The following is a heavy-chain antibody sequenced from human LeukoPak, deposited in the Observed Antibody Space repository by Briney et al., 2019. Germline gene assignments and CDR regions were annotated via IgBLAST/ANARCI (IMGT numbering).Heavy chain of an antibody. CDR1: GYTFTGHY. Sequence: RASAKVSCKASGYTFTGHYLHWVRQVPGLGLEWMGWINPKSGGTKYGHKFQGRVTMTGDMSISTVYMELSSLTSDDTAVYYCAGRYDFWRGYYMALGDSFDIWGQGTMVIVSS. CDR2: INPKSGGT. D-gene: IGHD3-3*01. V-gene: IGHV1-2*07. J-gene: IGHJ3*02. CDR3: AGRYDFWRGYYMALGDSFDI.